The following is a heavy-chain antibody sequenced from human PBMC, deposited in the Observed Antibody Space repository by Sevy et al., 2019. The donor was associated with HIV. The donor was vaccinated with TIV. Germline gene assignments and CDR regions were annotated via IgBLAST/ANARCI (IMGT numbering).Heavy chain of an antibody. D-gene: IGHD5-18*01. J-gene: IGHJ6*02. CDR2: TWYDGSTK. V-gene: IGHV3-33*01. CDR3: ARVRSIYVDTTHYYGMDV. CDR1: GFTFSSYG. Sequence: GGSLRLSCAASGFTFSSYGMHWVRRAPGKGLEWVALTWYDGSTKFYADSVKGRITISKDNSKNILSLQMNSLRADDTAVYYCARVRSIYVDTTHYYGMDVWGQGTTVTVSS.